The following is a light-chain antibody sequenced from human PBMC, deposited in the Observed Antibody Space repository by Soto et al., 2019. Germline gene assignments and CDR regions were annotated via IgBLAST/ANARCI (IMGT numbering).Light chain of an antibody. CDR1: SSDVGGYDY. V-gene: IGLV2-14*01. Sequence: QSVLTQPASVSGSPGQSITMSCTGTSSDVGGYDYVSWYQQHPGEVPKPIIFEVSSRPAWISNRFSASKSGNTASLTISGLQAEDEADYYCSSYTTSSSYVFGTGTKATVL. J-gene: IGLJ1*01. CDR2: EVS. CDR3: SSYTTSSSYV.